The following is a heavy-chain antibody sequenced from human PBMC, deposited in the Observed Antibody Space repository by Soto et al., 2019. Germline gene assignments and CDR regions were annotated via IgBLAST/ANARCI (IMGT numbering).Heavy chain of an antibody. D-gene: IGHD2-21*02. V-gene: IGHV4-39*01. CDR3: AGQGTSGVTQAYFDG. J-gene: IGHJ4*02. CDR1: GDSIGSRIYY. Sequence: SETLSLTCPLTGDSIGSRIYYLGWLRPPPGKGLEWIGIIYYSGSTYNNPSLRSRVSMSIDTSKDQFSLKLKSVTAADTALYFCAGQGTSGVTQAYFDGWGPGSLVTVSS. CDR2: IYYSGST.